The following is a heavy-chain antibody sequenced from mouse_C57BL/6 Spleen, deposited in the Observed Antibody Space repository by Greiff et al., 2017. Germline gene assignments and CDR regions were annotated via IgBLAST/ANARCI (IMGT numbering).Heavy chain of an antibody. D-gene: IGHD1-1*01. CDR1: GYTFTSYW. Sequence: QVQLQQPGAELVKPGASVKLSCKASGYTFTSYWMHWVKQRPGQGLEWIGMIHPNSGSTNYNEKFKSKATLTVDKSSSTAYMQLSSLTSEDSAVYYCARKGYYGSSYDWYFGVWGTRTTVTGSS. CDR3: ARKGYYGSSYDWYFGV. J-gene: IGHJ1*03. CDR2: IHPNSGST. V-gene: IGHV1-64*01.